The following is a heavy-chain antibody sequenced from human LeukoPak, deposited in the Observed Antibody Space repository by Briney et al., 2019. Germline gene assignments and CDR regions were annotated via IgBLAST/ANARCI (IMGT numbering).Heavy chain of an antibody. Sequence: GVSLRLSCAASGFTFSSYSMNWVRQAPGKGLEWVSSISSSSSYIYYADAVKGRFTISRDNAKNSLYLQMNSLRAEDTAVYYCAKEPYSSGWYDWFGPWGQGTLVTVSS. CDR3: AKEPYSSGWYDWFGP. CDR1: GFTFSSYS. D-gene: IGHD6-19*01. CDR2: ISSSSSYI. J-gene: IGHJ5*02. V-gene: IGHV3-21*01.